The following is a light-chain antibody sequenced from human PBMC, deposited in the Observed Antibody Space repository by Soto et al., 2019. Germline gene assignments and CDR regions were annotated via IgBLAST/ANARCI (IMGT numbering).Light chain of an antibody. CDR1: QSVSSY. Sequence: EIVLTQSPGTLSLSPGERATLSCRASQSVSSYYLAWYQQKPGQAPRLLIYGASTRATGIPARFSGSGSGTEFTLTISSLQSEDYAVYYCHQYNNWPPWTFGQGTRWIS. CDR3: HQYNNWPPWT. V-gene: IGKV3-15*01. CDR2: GAS. J-gene: IGKJ1*01.